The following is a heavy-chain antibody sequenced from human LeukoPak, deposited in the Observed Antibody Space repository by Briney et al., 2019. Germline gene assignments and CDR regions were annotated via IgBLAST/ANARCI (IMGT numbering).Heavy chain of an antibody. V-gene: IGHV3-21*01. D-gene: IGHD2-2*01. CDR3: ARGYQRPDY. CDR2: ISSSSNNI. J-gene: IGHJ4*02. CDR1: GFTFSSYW. Sequence: GGSLRLSCAASGFTFSSYWMSWVRQAPGKGLEWVSSISSSSNNIYYADSVKGRFTISRDNAMNSVYLQMNSLRVEDTAVYYCARGYQRPDYWGQGTLITVSS.